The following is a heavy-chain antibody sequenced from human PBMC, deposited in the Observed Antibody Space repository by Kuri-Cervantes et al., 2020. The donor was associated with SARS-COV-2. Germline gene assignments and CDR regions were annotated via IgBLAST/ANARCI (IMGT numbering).Heavy chain of an antibody. CDR3: ARGGDFWYFYYGMDV. Sequence: ASVKVSCKASGYTFTSYAMHWVRQAPEQRLEWMGWINAGNGNTKYSQKFQGRVTITRDTSASTAYMELSSLRSEDTAVYYCARGGDFWYFYYGMDVWGQGTTVTVSS. CDR2: INAGNGNT. V-gene: IGHV1-3*01. CDR1: GYTFTSYA. J-gene: IGHJ6*02. D-gene: IGHD3-3*01.